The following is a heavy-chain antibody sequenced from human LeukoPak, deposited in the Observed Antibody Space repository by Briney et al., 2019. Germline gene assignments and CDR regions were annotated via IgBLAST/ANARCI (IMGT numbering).Heavy chain of an antibody. D-gene: IGHD3-9*01. V-gene: IGHV4-59*01. CDR1: GGSISSYY. J-gene: IGHJ4*02. CDR3: ARAYDILTGYYFDY. Sequence: PSETLSLTCTVSGGSISSYYWSWIRQPPGKGLEWIGYIYYSGSTNYNPSLKSRVTISVDTSKNQFSLKLSSVTAADTAVYYCARAYDILTGYYFDYWGQGTLVTVSS. CDR2: IYYSGST.